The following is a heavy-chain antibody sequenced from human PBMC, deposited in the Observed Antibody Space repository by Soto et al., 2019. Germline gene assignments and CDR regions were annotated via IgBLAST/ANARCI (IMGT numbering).Heavy chain of an antibody. CDR2: IFYSGST. V-gene: IGHV4-30-2*03. D-gene: IGHD3-10*01. Sequence: SETLSLTCAVSGGSISSGGYSWSWIRQPPGKGLEWIGYIFYSGSTYYNPSLKSRVTISVDTSKNLFSLKLSSLTAADTAVYYCARLGYYYGSGSYYNSQAGYYYGMDVWGQGTTVTVSS. CDR3: ARLGYYYGSGSYYNSQAGYYYGMDV. CDR1: GGSISSGGYS. J-gene: IGHJ6*02.